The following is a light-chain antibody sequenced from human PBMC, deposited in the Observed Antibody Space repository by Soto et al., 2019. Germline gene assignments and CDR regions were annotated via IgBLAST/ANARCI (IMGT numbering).Light chain of an antibody. CDR2: DNN. V-gene: IGLV1-51*01. J-gene: IGLJ1*01. CDR3: GTWDSSLSAGGYV. CDR1: SSNIGNNY. Sequence: QSVLTQPRPVSAAPGQKVTISCSRSSSNIGNNYVSWYQQLPGTAPKLLIYDNNKRPSGIPDRFSGSKSGTSATLGITGLQTGDEADYYCGTWDSSLSAGGYVFGTGTKVTVL.